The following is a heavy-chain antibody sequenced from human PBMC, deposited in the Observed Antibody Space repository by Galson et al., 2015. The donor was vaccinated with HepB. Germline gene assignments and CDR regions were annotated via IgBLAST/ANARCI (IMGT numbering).Heavy chain of an antibody. CDR1: GFTFSSYS. V-gene: IGHV3-21*01. J-gene: IGHJ6*03. D-gene: IGHD4-17*01. Sequence: SLRLSCAASGFTFSSYSMNWVRQAPGKGLEWVSSISSSSSYIYYADSVKGRFTISRDNAKNSLYLQMNSLRAEDTAVYYCARDPRRSLGYGDYEYYYYYMDVWGKGTTVTVSS. CDR3: ARDPRRSLGYGDYEYYYYYMDV. CDR2: ISSSSSYI.